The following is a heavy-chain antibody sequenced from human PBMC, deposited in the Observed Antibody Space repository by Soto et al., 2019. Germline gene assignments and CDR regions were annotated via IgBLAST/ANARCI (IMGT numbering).Heavy chain of an antibody. CDR3: ARDTVLTGMFDL. CDR2: VYYTGTT. D-gene: IGHD4-17*01. J-gene: IGHJ5*02. V-gene: IGHV4-59*01. Sequence: LSLTCTVSGGSIGSYHWSWVRQPPGKGLEWIASVYYTGTTNYNPSLGSRVTISIDAPENQISLKLTSVTAADTAFYYCARDTVLTGMFDLWGQGTLVTVSS. CDR1: GGSIGSYH.